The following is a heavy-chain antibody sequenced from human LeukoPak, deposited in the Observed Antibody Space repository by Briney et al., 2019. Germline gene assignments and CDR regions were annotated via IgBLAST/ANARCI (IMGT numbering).Heavy chain of an antibody. D-gene: IGHD3-3*01. CDR1: GGTFSSYA. V-gene: IGHV1-69*10. J-gene: IGHJ6*02. CDR3: ATGAGFWSGYSYYGMDV. Sequence: SVKVSFKASGGTFSSYAISWVRQAPGQGLEWMGRIIPIFGIANYAQKFQGRVTITADKSTSTAYMELSSLRSEDTAVYYCATGAGFWSGYSYYGMDVWGQGTTVTVS. CDR2: IIPIFGIA.